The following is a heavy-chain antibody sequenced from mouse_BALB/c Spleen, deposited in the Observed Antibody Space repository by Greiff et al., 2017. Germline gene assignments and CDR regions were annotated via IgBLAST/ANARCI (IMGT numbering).Heavy chain of an antibody. V-gene: IGHV14-3*02. J-gene: IGHJ3*01. CDR1: GFNIKDTY. Sequence: VQLKQPGAELVKPGASVKLSCKASGFNIKDTYMHWVKQRPEQGLEWIGRIDPANGNTKYDPKFQGKATITADTSSNTAYLQLSSLTSEDTAVYYCARNRFAYWGQGTLVTVSA. CDR2: IDPANGNT. CDR3: ARNRFAY.